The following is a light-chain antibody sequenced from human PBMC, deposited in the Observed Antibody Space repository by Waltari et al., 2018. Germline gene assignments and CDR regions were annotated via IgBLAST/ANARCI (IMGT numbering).Light chain of an antibody. V-gene: IGKV1-5*03. CDR3: QHYVNYSVA. CDR1: QSVDNC. Sequence: DIQMTQSPSTLSAFVGDRVTITCRASQSVDNCLAWYHQEPGTAPKLLISKASNLGSGVPSRFSGSGFGTDFTLTISSLQPDDVATYYCQHYVNYSVAFGGGTKVELK. CDR2: KAS. J-gene: IGKJ4*01.